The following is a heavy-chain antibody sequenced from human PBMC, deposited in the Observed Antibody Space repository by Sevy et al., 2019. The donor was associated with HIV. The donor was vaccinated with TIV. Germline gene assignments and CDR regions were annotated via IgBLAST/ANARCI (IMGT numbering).Heavy chain of an antibody. CDR2: IKGDGSDK. J-gene: IGHJ4*02. CDR3: AHGTIGRFDS. V-gene: IGHV3-7*01. Sequence: GGSLRLSCAASGFTFSVYWMNWVRQAPGKGLEWVANIKGDGSDKHYVDSVEGRFTISRDNGKNLLYLKMNSLRVEDTAVYYCAHGTIGRFDSWGQGTLVTVSS. D-gene: IGHD3-16*01. CDR1: GFTFSVYW.